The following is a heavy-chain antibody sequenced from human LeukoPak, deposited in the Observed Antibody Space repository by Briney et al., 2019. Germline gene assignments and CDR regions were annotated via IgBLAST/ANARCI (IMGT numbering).Heavy chain of an antibody. D-gene: IGHD6-13*01. J-gene: IGHJ4*02. V-gene: IGHV4-59*01. CDR3: ARFYSSSCHYFDY. CDR1: GGSISSYD. CDR2: IYYSGST. Sequence: SETLSLTCTVSGGSISSYDWSWIRQPPGKGLEWIGYIYYSGSTDYNPSLKSRVTISVDTSKNQFSLKLSSVTAADTAVYYCARFYSSSCHYFDYWGQGTLVTVYS.